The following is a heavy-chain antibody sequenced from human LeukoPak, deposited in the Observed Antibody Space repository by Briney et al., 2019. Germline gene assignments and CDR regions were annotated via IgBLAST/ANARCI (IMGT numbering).Heavy chain of an antibody. CDR3: AKVGYSYGHDFFDY. D-gene: IGHD5-18*01. J-gene: IGHJ4*02. Sequence: GGSLRLSCAASGFTFSSFAMSWVRQAPGTGLEWVSDSSGSGGSTYYADSVKGRFTISRDNSKNTLYLQMNSLRAEDTAVYYCAKVGYSYGHDFFDYWGQGTLVTVSS. CDR2: SSGSGGST. V-gene: IGHV3-23*01. CDR1: GFTFSSFA.